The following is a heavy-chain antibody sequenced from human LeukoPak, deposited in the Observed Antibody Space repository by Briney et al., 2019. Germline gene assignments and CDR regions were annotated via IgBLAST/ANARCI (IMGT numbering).Heavy chain of an antibody. Sequence: GASVKVSCKASGYTFTSYDINWVRQATGQGLEWMGWMNPNSGNTGYAQKFQGRVTMTRNTSISTAYMELSSLRAEDTAVYYCAREGLLWFGESTIPLNYYYYYMDVWGKGTTVTVSS. CDR2: MNPNSGNT. J-gene: IGHJ6*03. CDR1: GYTFTSYD. CDR3: AREGLLWFGESTIPLNYYYYYMDV. D-gene: IGHD3-10*01. V-gene: IGHV1-8*01.